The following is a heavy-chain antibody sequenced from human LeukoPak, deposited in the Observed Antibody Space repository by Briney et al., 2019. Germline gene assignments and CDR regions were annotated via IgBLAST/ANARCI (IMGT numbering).Heavy chain of an antibody. Sequence: GGSLRLSCAASGFTFSSYAMSWVRQAPGKGLEWVSAISGSGGSTYYADSVKGRFTISRDNSKNTLYLQMNSLRAEDTAVYYCAKSYYYDSSGYYYDFAPFGYWGQGTLVTVSS. V-gene: IGHV3-23*01. J-gene: IGHJ4*02. D-gene: IGHD3-22*01. CDR1: GFTFSSYA. CDR2: ISGSGGST. CDR3: AKSYYYDSSGYYYDFAPFGY.